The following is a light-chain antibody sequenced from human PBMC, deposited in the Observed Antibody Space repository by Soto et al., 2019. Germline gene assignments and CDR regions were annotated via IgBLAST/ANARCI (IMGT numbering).Light chain of an antibody. CDR1: QSVGSD. Sequence: EIVMTQSPATLSLSPGERATVSCRASQSVGSDLAWYQQRPGQPPRVLVYGISTTATGIPARFRGSGSGTEFTLTISSLQFEDSAVYYCKQYHNWYSFGQGTKLEIK. CDR3: KQYHNWYS. V-gene: IGKV3-15*01. J-gene: IGKJ2*03. CDR2: GIS.